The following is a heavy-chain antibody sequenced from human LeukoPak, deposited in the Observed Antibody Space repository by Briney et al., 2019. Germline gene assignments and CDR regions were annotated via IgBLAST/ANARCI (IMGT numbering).Heavy chain of an antibody. CDR3: AKDWHSTYYQYMAV. CDR2: ITWNSGTI. Sequence: GGSLRLSCAASGFTFSSYAMSWVRQAPGKGLGWVSGITWNSGTIAYADSVKGRFTIPRDNGMNSLYLQMNSLRPEDTALYFCAKDWHSTYYQYMAVWGKGTTVTVSS. J-gene: IGHJ6*03. V-gene: IGHV3-9*01. CDR1: GFTFSSYA. D-gene: IGHD6-13*01.